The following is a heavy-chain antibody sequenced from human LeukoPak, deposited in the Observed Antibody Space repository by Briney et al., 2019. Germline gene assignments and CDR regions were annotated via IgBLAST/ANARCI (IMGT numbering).Heavy chain of an antibody. V-gene: IGHV3-48*01. CDR3: ARDHRYAFNN. CDR2: IGISSGNT. J-gene: IGHJ4*01. Sequence: GGSLRLSCAASGFNFIDYSMNWVRQAPGEGLEWISYIGISSGNTKYADSVKGRFTISRDKARNSLYLQMNSLRVEDTAMYYCARDHRYAFNNWGHGTLVTVSS. CDR1: GFNFIDYS. D-gene: IGHD5-12*01.